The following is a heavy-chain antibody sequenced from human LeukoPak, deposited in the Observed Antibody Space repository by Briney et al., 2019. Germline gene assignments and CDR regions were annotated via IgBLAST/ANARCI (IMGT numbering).Heavy chain of an antibody. Sequence: SETLSLTCTVSGDSISSYYWSWIRQPPGKGLEWIGYIYYSGSTNYNPSLKSRVTISVDTSKNQFSLKLSSVTAADTAVYYCAALPSYSSGWSDYWGQGTLVTVSS. V-gene: IGHV4-59*08. CDR2: IYYSGST. D-gene: IGHD6-19*01. CDR1: GDSISSYY. CDR3: AALPSYSSGWSDY. J-gene: IGHJ4*02.